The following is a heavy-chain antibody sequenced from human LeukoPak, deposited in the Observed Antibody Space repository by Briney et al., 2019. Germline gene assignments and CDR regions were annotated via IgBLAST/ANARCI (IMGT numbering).Heavy chain of an antibody. Sequence: PSETLSLTCAVYGGSFSGYYWSWIRQPPGKGLEWIGEINHSGSTNYNPSLKSRGTISVDTSKNQFSLKPSSVTAADTAVYFCARAYYYDSRSSYYFDCWGQGTLVTVSS. D-gene: IGHD3-22*01. V-gene: IGHV4-34*01. CDR3: ARAYYYDSRSSYYFDC. CDR1: GGSFSGYY. CDR2: INHSGST. J-gene: IGHJ4*02.